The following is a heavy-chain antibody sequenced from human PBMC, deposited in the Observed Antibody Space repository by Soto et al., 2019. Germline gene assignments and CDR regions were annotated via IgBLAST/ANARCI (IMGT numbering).Heavy chain of an antibody. CDR2: IRSKAYGGTT. D-gene: IGHD5-18*01. CDR3: TRSGYSYGYGPAVYYYYGMDV. Sequence: GGSLRLSCTASGFTFGDYAMSWFRQAPGKGLEWVGFIRSKAYGGTTEYAASVKGRFTISRDDSKSIAYLQMNSLKTEDTAVYYCTRSGYSYGYGPAVYYYYGMDVWGQGTTVTVSS. CDR1: GFTFGDYA. J-gene: IGHJ6*02. V-gene: IGHV3-49*03.